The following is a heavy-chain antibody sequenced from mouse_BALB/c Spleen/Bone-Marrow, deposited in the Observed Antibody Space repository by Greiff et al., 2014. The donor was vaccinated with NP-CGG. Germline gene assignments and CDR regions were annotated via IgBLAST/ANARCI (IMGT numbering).Heavy chain of an antibody. Sequence: EVQLQESGAELVKPGASVKLSCTASGFNIKDTYMHWVKQRPEQGLEWIGRIDPANVNTKYDPKFQGEATITADTSSNTAYLQLTSLTSEDTAVSCGASYVYGYYIDYWGQGTTLTVSS. CDR1: GFNIKDTY. J-gene: IGHJ2*01. D-gene: IGHD1-1*01. V-gene: IGHV14-3*02. CDR2: IDPANVNT. CDR3: ASYVYGYYIDY.